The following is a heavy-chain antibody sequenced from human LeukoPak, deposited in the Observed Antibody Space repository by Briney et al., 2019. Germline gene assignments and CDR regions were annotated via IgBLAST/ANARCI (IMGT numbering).Heavy chain of an antibody. V-gene: IGHV4-39*07. CDR3: ARRTGTYYYDSSGYSPWRYYFDY. D-gene: IGHD3-22*01. CDR1: GGSISSSSYY. Sequence: TSETLSLTCTVSGGSISSSSYYWGWIRQPPGKGLEWIGSIYSSGSTNYSPSLKSRVTISVDTSKNQFSLNLSSVTAADTAVFYCARRTGTYYYDSSGYSPWRYYFDYWGQGTLVTVSS. J-gene: IGHJ4*02. CDR2: IYSSGST.